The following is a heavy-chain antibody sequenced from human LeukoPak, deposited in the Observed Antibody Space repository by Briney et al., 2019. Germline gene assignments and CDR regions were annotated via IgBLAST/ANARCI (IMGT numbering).Heavy chain of an antibody. CDR3: ARGVAGNDWYFDP. J-gene: IGHJ2*01. D-gene: IGHD6-19*01. CDR1: GVSISNYY. CDR2: IYSSGTT. Sequence: SEILSLTCTVSGVSISNYYWSWIRKSPGKGLEWIGNIYSSGTTKYNPSLKSRVNISVDTSKNQFSLKLTSVTAADTAVYYCARGVAGNDWYFDPWGRGTLVTVSS. V-gene: IGHV4-59*01.